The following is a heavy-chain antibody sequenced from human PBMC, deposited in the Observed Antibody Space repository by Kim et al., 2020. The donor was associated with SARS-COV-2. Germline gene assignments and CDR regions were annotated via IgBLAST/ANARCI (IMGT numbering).Heavy chain of an antibody. J-gene: IGHJ4*02. V-gene: IGHV1-24*01. CDR2: FDPEQGEK. CDR3: STDWYGGLTRY. Sequence: ASVKVSCKVSGYSLSDLAMHWVRQVPGKGLEWMGGFDPEQGEKVYAEKFQGRVTMTEDTSTHTAHMELSSLRSDDTGVYYCSTDWYGGLTRYWGQGTLVSVS. D-gene: IGHD4-17*01. CDR1: GYSLSDLA.